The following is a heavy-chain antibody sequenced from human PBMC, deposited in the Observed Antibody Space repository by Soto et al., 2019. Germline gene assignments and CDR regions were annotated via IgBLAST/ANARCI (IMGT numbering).Heavy chain of an antibody. V-gene: IGHV4-39*01. J-gene: IGHJ6*02. CDR1: GGSISSSSYY. D-gene: IGHD3-10*01. CDR3: ARLAMVRGVTYNTRYYYGMDV. CDR2: IYYSGST. Sequence: PSETLSLTCTVSGGSISSSSYYWGWIHHPPGKGLEWIGSIYYSGSTYYNPSLKSRVTISVDTSKNQFSLKLSSVTAADTAVYYCARLAMVRGVTYNTRYYYGMDVWGQGTRVTVSS.